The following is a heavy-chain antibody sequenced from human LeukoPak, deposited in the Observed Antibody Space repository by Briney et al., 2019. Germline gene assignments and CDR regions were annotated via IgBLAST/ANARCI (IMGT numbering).Heavy chain of an antibody. CDR3: ARRPDSSGYYGWPPDAFDI. D-gene: IGHD3-22*01. CDR2: IYSGGST. CDR1: GFTVSSNY. Sequence: PGGSLRLSCAASGFTVSSNYMSWVRQAPGKGLEWVSVIYSGGSTYYADSVKGRFTISRDNSKNTLYLQMNSLRAEDTAVYYCARRPDSSGYYGWPPDAFDIWGQGTMVTVSS. J-gene: IGHJ3*02. V-gene: IGHV3-66*04.